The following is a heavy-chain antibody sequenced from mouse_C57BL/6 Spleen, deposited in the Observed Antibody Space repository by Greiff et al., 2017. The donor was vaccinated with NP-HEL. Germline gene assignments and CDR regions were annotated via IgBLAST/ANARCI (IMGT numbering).Heavy chain of an antibody. CDR2: IDPSDSYT. CDR1: GYTFTSYW. Sequence: QVQLQQPGAELVMPGASVKLSCKASGYTFTSYWMHWVKQRPGQGLEWIGEIDPSDSYTNYNQKFKGKSTLTVDKSSSTAYMQLSSLTSEDSAVYYCASPVTTVVAGNWYFDVWGTGTTVTVSS. J-gene: IGHJ1*03. CDR3: ASPVTTVVAGNWYFDV. V-gene: IGHV1-69*01. D-gene: IGHD1-1*01.